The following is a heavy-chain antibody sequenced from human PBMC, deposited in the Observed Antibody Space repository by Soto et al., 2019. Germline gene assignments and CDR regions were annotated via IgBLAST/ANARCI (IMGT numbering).Heavy chain of an antibody. V-gene: IGHV3-30*18. CDR3: AKDRIAVAGTGNWFDP. CDR1: GFTFSSYG. CDR2: ISYDGSNK. Sequence: GGSLRLSCAASGFTFSSYGMHWVRQAPGKGLEWVAVISYDGSNKYYADSVKGRFTISRDNSKNTLYLQMNSLRAEDTAVYYCAKDRIAVAGTGNWFDPWGQGTLVTVSS. D-gene: IGHD6-19*01. J-gene: IGHJ5*02.